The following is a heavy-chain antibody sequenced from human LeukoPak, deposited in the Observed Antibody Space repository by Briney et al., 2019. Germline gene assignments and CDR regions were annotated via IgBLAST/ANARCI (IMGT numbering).Heavy chain of an antibody. Sequence: GGSLRLSCSASGFTFSRSAMHWVRQAPGKGLEYVSAISNNGGSTFYGDSVKGRFTISRDNSKNTVYLQMSSLRVEDTAVYYCVKGEFARGSGDRAFDIWGQGTMVTVSS. CDR2: ISNNGGST. V-gene: IGHV3-64D*06. CDR3: VKGEFARGSGDRAFDI. J-gene: IGHJ3*02. D-gene: IGHD3-10*01. CDR1: GFTFSRSA.